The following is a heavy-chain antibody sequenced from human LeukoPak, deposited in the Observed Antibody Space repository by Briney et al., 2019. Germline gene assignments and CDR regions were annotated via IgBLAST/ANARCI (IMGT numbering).Heavy chain of an antibody. Sequence: GGSLRLSCAASGFTFSSYAMSWVRQAPGKGLEWVSAISAGGGSTYYADSVKGRSTISRDNSKNTLYLQMNSLRAEDTAVYYCAKASNTGTYYYYGMDVWGQGTTVTVSS. CDR3: AKASNTGTYYYYGMDV. CDR2: ISAGGGST. V-gene: IGHV3-23*01. CDR1: GFTFSSYA. D-gene: IGHD3-10*01. J-gene: IGHJ6*02.